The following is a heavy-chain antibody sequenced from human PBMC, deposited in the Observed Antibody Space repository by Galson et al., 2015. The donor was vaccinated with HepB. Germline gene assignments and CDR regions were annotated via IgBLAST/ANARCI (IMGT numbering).Heavy chain of an antibody. CDR1: GYTFTYYA. D-gene: IGHD1-26*01. V-gene: IGHV7-4-1*01. J-gene: IGHJ6*02. Sequence: SVKVSCKASGYTFTYYAMNWVRQAPGQGLEWMGWINTNTGNPTYAQGFTGRFVFSLDTSVSTAYLQIGGLKADDTAIYYCATEGSGSYRYGMDVWGQGTTVTVSS. CDR2: INTNTGNP. CDR3: ATEGSGSYRYGMDV.